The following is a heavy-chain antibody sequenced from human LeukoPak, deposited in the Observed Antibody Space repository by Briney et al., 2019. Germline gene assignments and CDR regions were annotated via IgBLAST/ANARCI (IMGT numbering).Heavy chain of an antibody. CDR3: ARGDIVVVVAATRDYYFDY. V-gene: IGHV4-39*07. CDR2: IYYSGST. D-gene: IGHD2-15*01. Sequence: SETLSLTCTVSGGSISSSSYYWGWIRQPPGKGLEWIGSIYYSGSTNYNPSLKSRVTISVDTSKNQFSLKLSSVTAADTAVYYCARGDIVVVVAATRDYYFDYWGQGTLVTVSS. J-gene: IGHJ4*02. CDR1: GGSISSSSYY.